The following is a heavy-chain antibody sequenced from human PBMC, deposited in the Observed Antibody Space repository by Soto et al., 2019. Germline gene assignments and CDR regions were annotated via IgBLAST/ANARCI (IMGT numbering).Heavy chain of an antibody. CDR2: INPNSGGT. Sequence: ASVKVSCKASGYTFTGYYMHWVRQAPLQWREGMGWINPNSGGTNYAQKFQGRVTMTRDTSISTAYMELSRLRSDDTAVYYCARVEWYYDFWSGYPLDGMDVWGQGTTVTVSS. CDR1: GYTFTGYY. CDR3: ARVEWYYDFWSGYPLDGMDV. V-gene: IGHV1-2*02. J-gene: IGHJ6*02. D-gene: IGHD3-3*01.